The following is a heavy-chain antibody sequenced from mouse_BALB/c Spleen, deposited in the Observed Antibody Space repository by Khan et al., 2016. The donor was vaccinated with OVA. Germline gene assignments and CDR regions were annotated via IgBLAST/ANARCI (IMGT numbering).Heavy chain of an antibody. V-gene: IGHV2-6*02. CDR1: GFSLTNYG. J-gene: IGHJ4*01. CDR2: IWSDGRT. Sequence: QVQLKQSGPGLVAPSQSLSITCTVSGFSLTNYGVHWVRQPPGKGLEWLVVIWSDGRTNYNSGLKSRLSISKDNSKSQDSLKMNSLQKDDTAMYYCARWFDGYSSLYAVDYWGQGTSVTVSS. CDR3: ARWFDGYSSLYAVDY. D-gene: IGHD2-3*01.